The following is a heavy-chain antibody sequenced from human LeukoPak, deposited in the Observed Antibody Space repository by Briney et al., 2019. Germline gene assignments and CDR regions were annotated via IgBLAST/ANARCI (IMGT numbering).Heavy chain of an antibody. D-gene: IGHD3-22*01. J-gene: IGHJ4*02. CDR1: GGSISSYY. V-gene: IGHV4-4*07. CDR3: ARGLGYYDSSGYLSRY. Sequence: SETLSLTCTVSGGSISSYYWSWIRQPAGKGLEWIGRIYTSGSTNYNPSLKSRVTMSVDTSKNQFSLKLSSVTAADTAVYYCARGLGYYDSSGYLSRYWGQGTLVTVSS. CDR2: IYTSGST.